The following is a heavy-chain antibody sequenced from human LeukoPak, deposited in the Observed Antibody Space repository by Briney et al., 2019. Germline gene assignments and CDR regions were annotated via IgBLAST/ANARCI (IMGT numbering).Heavy chain of an antibody. CDR3: ATGTDYYDSSGYCL. J-gene: IGHJ4*02. D-gene: IGHD3-22*01. CDR2: INPSGGST. CDR1: GYTFTSYY. Sequence: ASVKVSCKASGYTFTSYYIHWVRQAPGQGLEWMGIINPSGGSTSYAQKFQGRVTMTEDTSTDTAYMGLSSLRSEDTAVYYCATGTDYYDSSGYCLWGQGTLVTVSS. V-gene: IGHV1-46*01.